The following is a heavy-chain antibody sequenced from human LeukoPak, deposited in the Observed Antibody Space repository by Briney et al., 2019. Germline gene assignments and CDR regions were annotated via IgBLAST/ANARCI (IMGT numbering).Heavy chain of an antibody. J-gene: IGHJ4*02. D-gene: IGHD3-22*01. CDR3: TTELDIRPNHY. Sequence: GGSLRLSCAASEFSVGSNYMTWVRQAPGKGLEWVSLIYSGGSTYYADSVKGRFTISRDDSKNTLYLQMNSLKSEDTAVYYCTTELDIRPNHYWGQGTLVTVSS. CDR2: IYSGGST. V-gene: IGHV3-66*01. CDR1: EFSVGSNY.